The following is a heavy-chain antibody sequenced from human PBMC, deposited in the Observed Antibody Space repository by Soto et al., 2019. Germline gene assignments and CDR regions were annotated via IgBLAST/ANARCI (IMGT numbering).Heavy chain of an antibody. CDR3: AKRGYPNAFDL. Sequence: EVPLLESGGGLLQPGGSLRLSCAASGFTFSSYAMSWVRQAPGKGLEWVSGIGVSGAGTYYADSVKGRFTISRDNSQNTLYLQMNSLRAEDTATYYCAKRGYPNAFDLWGQGTMVTVSS. CDR2: IGVSGAGT. J-gene: IGHJ3*01. V-gene: IGHV3-23*01. CDR1: GFTFSSYA. D-gene: IGHD3-16*02.